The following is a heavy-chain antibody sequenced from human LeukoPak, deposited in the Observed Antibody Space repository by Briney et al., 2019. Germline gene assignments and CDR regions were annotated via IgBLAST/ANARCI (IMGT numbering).Heavy chain of an antibody. J-gene: IGHJ4*02. CDR3: ARLNQGVDY. CDR2: IYYSGST. CDR1: GXSISSSSYY. D-gene: IGHD3-16*01. V-gene: IGHV4-39*01. Sequence: TSETLSLTCTVSGXSISSSSYYWGWIRQPPGKGLEWIGSIYYSGSTYYNPSLKGRVTISVDTSKNQFSLKLSSVTAADTAVYYCARLNQGVDYWGQGTLVTVSS.